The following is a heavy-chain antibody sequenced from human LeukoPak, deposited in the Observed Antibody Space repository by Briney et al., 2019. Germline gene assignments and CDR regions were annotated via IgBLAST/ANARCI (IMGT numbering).Heavy chain of an antibody. CDR3: ARGHYGSGSFFLFAY. Sequence: SETLSLTCTVSGYSISSGYYWGWIRQPPGKGLEWIGYIYYSGSTNYNPSLKSRVTISVDTSKNQFSLKLSSVTAADTAVYYCARGHYGSGSFFLFAYWGQGTLVTVSS. D-gene: IGHD3-10*01. J-gene: IGHJ4*02. CDR2: IYYSGST. CDR1: GYSISSGYY. V-gene: IGHV4-61*01.